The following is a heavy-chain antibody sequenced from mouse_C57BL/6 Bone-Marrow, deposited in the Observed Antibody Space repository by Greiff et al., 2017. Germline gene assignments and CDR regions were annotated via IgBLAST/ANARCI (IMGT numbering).Heavy chain of an antibody. D-gene: IGHD1-1*01. Sequence: VQLQQSGAELMKPGASVKLSCKATGYTFTGYWIEWVKQRPGHGLEWIGEILPGSGSTNYNEKFKGKATFTADTSSNTAYMQLSSLTTEDSAIYYCARRGLDYGSENWYFDVWGTGTTLTVSS. V-gene: IGHV1-9*01. CDR3: ARRGLDYGSENWYFDV. CDR1: GYTFTGYW. CDR2: ILPGSGST. J-gene: IGHJ1*03.